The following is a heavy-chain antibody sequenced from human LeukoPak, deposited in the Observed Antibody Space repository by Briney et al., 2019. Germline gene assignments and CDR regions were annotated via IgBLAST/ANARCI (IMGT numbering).Heavy chain of an antibody. J-gene: IGHJ1*01. CDR1: GGSFSGYY. CDR3: ARGEYCSGGSYRNRGYFQH. CDR2: INHSGST. D-gene: IGHD2-15*01. Sequence: SETLSLTCAVYGGSFSGYYWSWIRQPPGKGLEWIGEINHSGSTNYNPSLKSRVTISVDTSKNQFSLKLSSVTAADTAVYYCARGEYCSGGSYRNRGYFQHWGQGTLVTVSS. V-gene: IGHV4-34*01.